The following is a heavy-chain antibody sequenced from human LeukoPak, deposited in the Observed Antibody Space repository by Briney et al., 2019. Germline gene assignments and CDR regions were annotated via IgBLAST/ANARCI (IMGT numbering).Heavy chain of an antibody. CDR1: GFTFTSSA. D-gene: IGHD3-10*01. V-gene: IGHV1-58*02. CDR2: IVVGSGNT. CDR3: AADQGGDYYGSGSYYGY. Sequence: TSVKLSCKSSGFTFTSSAMQWVRQARGQRLEWIGWIVVGSGNTNYAQKFQEKVTITRDISTTKAYMELSSLSSEDTAVYYCAADQGGDYYGSGSYYGYWGQGTLVTVSS. J-gene: IGHJ4*02.